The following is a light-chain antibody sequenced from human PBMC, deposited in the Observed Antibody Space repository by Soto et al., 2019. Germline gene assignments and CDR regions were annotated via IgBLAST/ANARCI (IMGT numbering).Light chain of an antibody. CDR3: QQYGSPPWT. V-gene: IGKV3-20*01. CDR2: GAS. J-gene: IGKJ1*01. CDR1: QSVGSD. Sequence: EIMMTQTQATLSVSPGGRATRACRASQSVGSDLVWYRQKPGQAPRLLIYGASSRATGIPDRFSGSGSGTYFTLTISRLEPEDFAVYYCQQYGSPPWTFGQGTKVDIK.